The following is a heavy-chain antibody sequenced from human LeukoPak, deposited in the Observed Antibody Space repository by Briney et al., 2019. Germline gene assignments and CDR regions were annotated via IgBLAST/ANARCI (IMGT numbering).Heavy chain of an antibody. V-gene: IGHV4-59*01. CDR2: IYHSGST. J-gene: IGHJ1*01. Sequence: PSETLSLTCTVSGGSISTYYWNWIRQPPGKGLEWIGYIYHSGSTNYNPSLQSRVTISVDTSKNQFSLNLNSVTAADTAVYYCARGGATRLHFQNWGQGTLVTVSS. D-gene: IGHD6-6*01. CDR3: ARGGATRLHFQN. CDR1: GGSISTYY.